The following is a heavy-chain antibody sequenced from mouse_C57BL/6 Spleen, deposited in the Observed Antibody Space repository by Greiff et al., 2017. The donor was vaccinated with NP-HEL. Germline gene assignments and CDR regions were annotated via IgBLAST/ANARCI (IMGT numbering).Heavy chain of an antibody. CDR3: ARYWEGAWFAY. CDR1: GYTFTSYG. CDR2: LYPRSGNT. V-gene: IGHV1-81*01. Sequence: VQLQQSGAELARPGASVKLSCKASGYTFTSYGISWVKQRTGPGLEWIGELYPRSGNTYYNEKFKGKATLTADKSSSTAYMELRSLTSEDSAVYFCARYWEGAWFAYWGQGTLVTVSA. D-gene: IGHD4-1*01. J-gene: IGHJ3*01.